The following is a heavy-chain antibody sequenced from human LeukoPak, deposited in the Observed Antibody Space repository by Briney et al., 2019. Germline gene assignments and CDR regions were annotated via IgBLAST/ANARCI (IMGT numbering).Heavy chain of an antibody. V-gene: IGHV4-31*03. J-gene: IGHJ5*02. D-gene: IGHD4-11*01. CDR2: IYYSGST. CDR1: GGSISSGGYY. Sequence: SQTLSLTCTVSGGSISSGGYYWSWIRQHPGKGLEWIGYIYYSGSTYYNPSLKSRVTISVDTSKNQFSLKLSSVTAADTAVYYCSREKMGCSNYGVPWFDPWGQGTLVTVSS. CDR3: SREKMGCSNYGVPWFDP.